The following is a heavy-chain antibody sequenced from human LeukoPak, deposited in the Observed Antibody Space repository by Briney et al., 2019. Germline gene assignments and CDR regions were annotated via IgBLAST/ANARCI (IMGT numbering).Heavy chain of an antibody. V-gene: IGHV1-69*01. CDR3: ASQVNAHYFDY. J-gene: IGHJ4*02. CDR2: IIPIFGTA. D-gene: IGHD2-2*01. CDR1: GGTFSSYA. Sequence: GSSVKVSCKASGGTFSSYAISWVRQAPGQGLEWMGGIIPIFGTANYAQKFQGRVTITADESTSTAYMELSSLRPEDTAVYYCASQVNAHYFDYWGQGTLVTVSS.